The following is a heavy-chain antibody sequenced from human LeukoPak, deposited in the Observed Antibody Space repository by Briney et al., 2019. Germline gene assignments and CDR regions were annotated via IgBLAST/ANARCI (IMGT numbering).Heavy chain of an antibody. V-gene: IGHV3-21*06. CDR2: ISGDSRYI. D-gene: IGHD6-13*01. CDR1: GFTFSDYS. Sequence: GGSLRLSCAASGFTFSDYSLNWVRQAPGKGLEWVSCISGDSRYIYYADSLKGRSTISRDNAQNSLYLHMNNLRAEDTAVYYCARGPFSSSWSEFDYWGQGTLVTVSS. J-gene: IGHJ4*02. CDR3: ARGPFSSSWSEFDY.